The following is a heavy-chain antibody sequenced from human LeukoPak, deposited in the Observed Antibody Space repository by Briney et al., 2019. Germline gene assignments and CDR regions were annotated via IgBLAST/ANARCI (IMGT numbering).Heavy chain of an antibody. D-gene: IGHD3-22*01. J-gene: IGHJ4*02. Sequence: GASVKVSCKASGGTFSSYAISWVRQAPGQGLEWMGGIIPIFGTANYAQKFQGRVTITADESTSTAYMELSSLRSEDTAVYYCAREEVGEYDSSGYEDYWGQGTLVTVSS. V-gene: IGHV1-69*13. CDR1: GGTFSSYA. CDR2: IIPIFGTA. CDR3: AREEVGEYDSSGYEDY.